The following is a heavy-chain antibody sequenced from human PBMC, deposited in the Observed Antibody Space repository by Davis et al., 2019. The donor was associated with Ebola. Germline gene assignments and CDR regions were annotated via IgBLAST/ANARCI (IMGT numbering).Heavy chain of an antibody. CDR3: VKLTSTVATTDY. V-gene: IGHV3-64D*08. CDR1: GLTFGTYA. D-gene: IGHD5-12*01. J-gene: IGHJ4*02. Sequence: GESLKISCSASGLTFGTYAMHWVRQAPGKGLKFVSFISSDGLNTNYADSVKGRFTISRDNSKNTLYLQMTNLRPEDTAVYYCVKLTSTVATTDYWGQGTLVTVSS. CDR2: ISSDGLNT.